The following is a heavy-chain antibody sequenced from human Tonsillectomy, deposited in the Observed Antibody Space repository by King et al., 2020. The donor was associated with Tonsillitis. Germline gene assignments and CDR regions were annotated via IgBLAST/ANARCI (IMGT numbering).Heavy chain of an antibody. CDR1: GFTFSSYA. V-gene: IGHV3-23*04. D-gene: IGHD4-23*01. J-gene: IGHJ4*02. Sequence: VQLVESGGGLVQPGGSLRLSCAASGFTFSSYAMSWVRQAPGKGLEWVSTISGRGGSTFYADSVKGRFTISRDNSKNMLFLQMNSLRAEDRALYYCAKPMTTVARPYFDYWGQGTLVTVSS. CDR3: AKPMTTVARPYFDY. CDR2: ISGRGGST.